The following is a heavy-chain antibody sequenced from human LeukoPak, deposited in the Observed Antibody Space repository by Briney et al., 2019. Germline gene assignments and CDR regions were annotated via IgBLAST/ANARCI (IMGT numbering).Heavy chain of an antibody. V-gene: IGHV3-23*01. Sequence: GGSLRLSCAASRFTFSSYAMSWVRQAPGKGLEWVSDISGSGGSTYYADTVKGRFTISRDNSENSLYLQMNSLRVEDTAVYYCAEYFHDSSGYYYQYFQHWGQGTLVTVSS. D-gene: IGHD3-22*01. J-gene: IGHJ1*01. CDR1: RFTFSSYA. CDR3: AEYFHDSSGYYYQYFQH. CDR2: ISGSGGST.